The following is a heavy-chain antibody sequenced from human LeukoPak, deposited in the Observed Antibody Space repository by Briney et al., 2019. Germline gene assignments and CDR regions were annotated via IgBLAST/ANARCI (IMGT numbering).Heavy chain of an antibody. J-gene: IGHJ5*02. CDR2: IIPIWGTA. CDR3: ARDRYCSRTSCYRDTWFDP. V-gene: IGHV1-69*05. D-gene: IGHD2-2*02. CDR1: GGTFSSYA. Sequence: SVKVSCKASGGTFSSYAISWVRQAAGQGLEWMGGIIPIWGTANYAQKFQGRVSITTDESTRTAYMELSSTRSEDTAVYYCARDRYCSRTSCYRDTWFDPWGQGTLVTVSS.